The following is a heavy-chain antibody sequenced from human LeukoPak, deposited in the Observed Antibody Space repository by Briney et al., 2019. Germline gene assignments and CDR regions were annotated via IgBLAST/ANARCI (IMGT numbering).Heavy chain of an antibody. V-gene: IGHV4-59*01. CDR1: GGSICSYY. CDR2: IYYSGST. Sequence: SETLSLTCTVSGGSICSYYWSWIRQPPGKGLEWIGYIYYSGSTNYNPSLKSRVTISVDTSKNQFSLKLSSVTAADTAVYYCARAPPHYDYYMDVWGKGTTVTVFS. J-gene: IGHJ6*03. CDR3: ARAPPHYDYYMDV.